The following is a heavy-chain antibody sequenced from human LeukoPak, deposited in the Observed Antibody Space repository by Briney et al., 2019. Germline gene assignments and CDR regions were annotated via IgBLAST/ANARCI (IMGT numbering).Heavy chain of an antibody. CDR2: IIPIFGTA. D-gene: IGHD3-22*01. Sequence: SVKVSCTASGGTFSSYAISWVRQAPGQGLEWMGGIIPIFGTANYAQKFQGRVTITADESTSTAYMELSSLRSEDTAVYYCARDEVKAPPGNYYYYYGMDVWGQGTTVTVSS. V-gene: IGHV1-69*13. CDR1: GGTFSSYA. J-gene: IGHJ6*02. CDR3: ARDEVKAPPGNYYYYYGMDV.